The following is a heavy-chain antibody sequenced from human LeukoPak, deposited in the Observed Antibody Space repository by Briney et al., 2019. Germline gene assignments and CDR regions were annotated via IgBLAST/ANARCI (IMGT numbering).Heavy chain of an antibody. CDR1: GYTFTSYG. D-gene: IGHD3-22*01. J-gene: IGHJ3*02. CDR3: ARLSWSYDSSGYAKRPDAFDI. Sequence: GAPVKVSCKASGYTFTSYGISWVRQAPGQGLEWMGWISAYNGNTNYAQKLQGRVTMTTDTSTSTAYMELRSLRSDDTAVYYCARLSWSYDSSGYAKRPDAFDIWGQGTMVTVSS. CDR2: ISAYNGNT. V-gene: IGHV1-18*01.